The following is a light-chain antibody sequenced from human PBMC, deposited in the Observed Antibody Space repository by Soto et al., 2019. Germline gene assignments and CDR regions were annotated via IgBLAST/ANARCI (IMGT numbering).Light chain of an antibody. CDR1: QSISSY. V-gene: IGKV1-39*01. J-gene: IGKJ5*01. CDR3: QQSYSTPIT. Sequence: DIQMTQSPSSLSASVGDRVTITCRASQSISSYLNWYQQKPGKAPRLLIYAASSLQSGVPSRFSGSGSGTDFTLTIRGLQPEDFATYYCQQSYSTPITFGQGTRLEIK. CDR2: AAS.